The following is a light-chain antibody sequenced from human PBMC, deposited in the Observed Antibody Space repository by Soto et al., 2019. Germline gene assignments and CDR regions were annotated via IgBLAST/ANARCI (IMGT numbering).Light chain of an antibody. CDR3: QQYGSSGT. V-gene: IGKV3-20*01. Sequence: EIVLTQSPGTLSLSPGERATLSCRASQSVSNNYLAWYHQKPGQAPRPLIWGASNRATGIPDRFSGSGSGTDFTLTISRVEPEDFAVYYCQQYGSSGTFGQGTKVDIK. CDR2: GAS. J-gene: IGKJ1*01. CDR1: QSVSNNY.